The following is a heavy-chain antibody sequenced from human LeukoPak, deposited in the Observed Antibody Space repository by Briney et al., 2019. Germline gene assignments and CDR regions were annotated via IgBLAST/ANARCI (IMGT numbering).Heavy chain of an antibody. CDR1: GFTYNSYT. D-gene: IGHD2-21*02. V-gene: IGHV3-23*01. CDR2: IGGSSDDT. Sequence: GGSLRLSCVASGFTYNSYTMSWVRQAPGKGLEWVSSIGGSSDDTYYADSVKGRFTISRDNSKNTVYLQMNSLRAEDTAVYYCVPDPYCGGDCYFAVDYWGQGTLVTVSS. CDR3: VPDPYCGGDCYFAVDY. J-gene: IGHJ4*02.